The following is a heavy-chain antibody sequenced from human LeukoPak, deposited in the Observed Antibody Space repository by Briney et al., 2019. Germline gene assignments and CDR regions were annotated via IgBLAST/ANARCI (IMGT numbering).Heavy chain of an antibody. CDR1: EFTFSSYS. Sequence: GGSLRLSCVASEFTFSSYSMTWVRQGPERGLEWVSAISSSGASTYYADSVKGRFTVSRDNSKNTLYLQMNSLTAEDTAVYYCAKSPYRSGWYQDYWGQGTLVTVSS. J-gene: IGHJ4*02. D-gene: IGHD6-19*01. V-gene: IGHV3-23*01. CDR3: AKSPYRSGWYQDY. CDR2: ISSSGAST.